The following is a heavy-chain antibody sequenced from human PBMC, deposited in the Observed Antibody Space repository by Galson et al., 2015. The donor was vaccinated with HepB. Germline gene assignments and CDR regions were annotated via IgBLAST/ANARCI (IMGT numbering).Heavy chain of an antibody. V-gene: IGHV3-23*01. CDR2: IGGSGDRT. Sequence: SLRLSCAASGFTFSNYAINWVRQAPGKGLEWVSLIGGSGDRTYYADSVKGRFTISRDNSKNTVYLQMNSLRAEDTAQYYCAKDLDTYYYYYMDVWGNGTTVTVSS. CDR1: GFTFSNYA. D-gene: IGHD5-18*01. CDR3: AKDLDTYYYYYMDV. J-gene: IGHJ6*03.